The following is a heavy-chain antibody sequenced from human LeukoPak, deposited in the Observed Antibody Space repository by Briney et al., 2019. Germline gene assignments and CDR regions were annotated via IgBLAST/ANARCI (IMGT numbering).Heavy chain of an antibody. V-gene: IGHV3-48*03. CDR3: VRDPSYGSSWYYYMDV. J-gene: IGHJ6*03. Sequence: GGSLRLSCAASEFTLVRYAMNWVRQAPGKGLEWVSYISSSSFKIGYADSVKGRFTISRDNSKNSLYLQMDSLRVEDTAVYYCVRDPSYGSSWYYYMDVWGKGTTVTVSS. CDR1: EFTLVRYA. D-gene: IGHD6-13*01. CDR2: ISSSSFKI.